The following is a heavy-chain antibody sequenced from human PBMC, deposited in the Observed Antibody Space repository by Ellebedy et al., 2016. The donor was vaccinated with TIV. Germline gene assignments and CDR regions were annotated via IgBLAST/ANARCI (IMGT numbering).Heavy chain of an antibody. V-gene: IGHV1-8*01. Sequence: ASVKVSCXASGYTFTSFDINWVRQTTGQGLEWMGWINPNSGNTGYVQKFQGRVIMTRNSATSTAYMELSSLRPEDTAVYYCASLGGDDFWSGYGAVDGFEIWGQGTKVTVSS. D-gene: IGHD3-3*01. CDR1: GYTFTSFD. J-gene: IGHJ3*02. CDR2: INPNSGNT. CDR3: ASLGGDDFWSGYGAVDGFEI.